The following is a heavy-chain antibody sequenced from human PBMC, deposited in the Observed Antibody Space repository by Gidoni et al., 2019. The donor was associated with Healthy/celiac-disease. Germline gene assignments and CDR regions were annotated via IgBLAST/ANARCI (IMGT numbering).Heavy chain of an antibody. J-gene: IGHJ3*02. CDR3: ARTEHAFDI. CDR1: GGSFSGYY. CDR2: INHSGST. V-gene: IGHV4-34*01. Sequence: QVQLQQWGAGLLKPSETLSLTCAVYGGSFSGYYWSWIRQPPGKGLEWIGEINHSGSTNSNPSLKSRVTISVDTSKHQFSLKLSSVTAADTAVYYCARTEHAFDIWGQGTMVTVSS.